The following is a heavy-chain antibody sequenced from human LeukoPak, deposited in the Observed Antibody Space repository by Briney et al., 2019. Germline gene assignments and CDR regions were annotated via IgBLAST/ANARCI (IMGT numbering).Heavy chain of an antibody. CDR1: GGSISSSSYY. CDR2: IYYSGST. V-gene: IGHV4-39*07. Sequence: SETLSLTCTVSGGSISSSSYYWGWIRQPPGKGLEWIGSIYYSGSTYYNPSLKSRVTISVDTSKNQFSLKLRSVTAADTAVYYCATRGSSWNYWGQGTLVTVSS. D-gene: IGHD6-13*01. CDR3: ATRGSSWNY. J-gene: IGHJ4*02.